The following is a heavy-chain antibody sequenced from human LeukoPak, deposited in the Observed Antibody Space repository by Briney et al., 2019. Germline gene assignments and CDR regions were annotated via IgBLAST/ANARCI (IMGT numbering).Heavy chain of an antibody. V-gene: IGHV4-38-2*01. D-gene: IGHD4-23*01. CDR3: ARSTPSGDAFDI. CDR1: GYSISSGHY. CDR2: IYHSGST. J-gene: IGHJ3*02. Sequence: PSETLSLTCAVSGYSISSGHYWGWIRQPPGKGLEWIGSIYHSGSTYYNPSLKSRVTISVDTSKNQFSLKLSSLTAADTAVYYCARSTPSGDAFDIWGQGTMVTVSS.